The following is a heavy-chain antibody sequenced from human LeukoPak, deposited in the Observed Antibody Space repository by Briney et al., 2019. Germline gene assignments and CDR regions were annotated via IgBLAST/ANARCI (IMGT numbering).Heavy chain of an antibody. V-gene: IGHV3-30*02. Sequence: VGSLRLSCAASGFAFSNFGLHWVRQAPGKGLEWVAFIPYDGSDKYYADSVKGRFTISRDNSKNTLYLQVNSLRAEDTAVYYCAKHHYTGSSGYYFFDYWGQGTLVTVSS. D-gene: IGHD3-22*01. CDR2: IPYDGSDK. J-gene: IGHJ4*02. CDR3: AKHHYTGSSGYYFFDY. CDR1: GFAFSNFG.